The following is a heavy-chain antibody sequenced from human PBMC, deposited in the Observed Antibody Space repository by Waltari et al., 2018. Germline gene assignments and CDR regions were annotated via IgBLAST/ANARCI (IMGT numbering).Heavy chain of an antibody. CDR2: IIPIFGTA. CDR3: ARDLGGSMNAFDI. Sequence: QVQLVQSGAEVKKPGSSVKVSCKASGGTFSSSAMSVVRPAPGQGLEWMGGIIPIFGTANYAQKFQGRVTITADESTSTAYMELSSLRSEDTAVYYCARDLGGSMNAFDIWGQGTMVTVSS. V-gene: IGHV1-69*01. J-gene: IGHJ3*02. CDR1: GGTFSSSA. D-gene: IGHD2-15*01.